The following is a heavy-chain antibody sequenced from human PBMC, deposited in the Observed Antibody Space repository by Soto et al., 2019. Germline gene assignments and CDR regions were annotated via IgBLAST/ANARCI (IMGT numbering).Heavy chain of an antibody. J-gene: IGHJ4*02. Sequence: GGSLRLSCAASGFTFSNYGMHWVRQAPGKGLEWVAVIWYDGINKHYADSVKGRFTISRDNSKNTLYLQMNSLRAEDTAVYYCARDQIRLSYAKGAFDYWGQGTLVTVSS. CDR3: ARDQIRLSYAKGAFDY. D-gene: IGHD5-18*01. V-gene: IGHV3-33*01. CDR2: IWYDGINK. CDR1: GFTFSNYG.